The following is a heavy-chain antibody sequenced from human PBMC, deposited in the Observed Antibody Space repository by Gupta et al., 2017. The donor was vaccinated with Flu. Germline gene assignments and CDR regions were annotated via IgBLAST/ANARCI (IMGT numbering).Heavy chain of an antibody. CDR2: IKHSGNT. CDR3: ARDGNSTLPVAMFDV. Sequence: RQAPGRGMEGNGEIKHSGNTNYIAALKSRVCVSVDTAKNQFSLRLTSVTAADTAVYYCARDGNSTLPVAMFDVWSPGTKVTVSS. D-gene: IGHD2-2*01. V-gene: IGHV4-34*01. J-gene: IGHJ4*02.